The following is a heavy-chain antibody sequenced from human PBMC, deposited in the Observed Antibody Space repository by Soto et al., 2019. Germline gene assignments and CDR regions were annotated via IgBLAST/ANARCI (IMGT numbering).Heavy chain of an antibody. V-gene: IGHV3-30-3*01. D-gene: IGHD1-26*01. CDR3: ARVMAGWVIEWELRY. Sequence: GGSLRLSCAASGFTFSSYAMHWVRQAPGKGLEWVAVISYDGSNKYYADSVKGRFTISRDNSKNTLYLQMNSLRAEDTAVYYCARVMAGWVIEWELRYWGQGTLVTVSS. CDR2: ISYDGSNK. CDR1: GFTFSSYA. J-gene: IGHJ4*02.